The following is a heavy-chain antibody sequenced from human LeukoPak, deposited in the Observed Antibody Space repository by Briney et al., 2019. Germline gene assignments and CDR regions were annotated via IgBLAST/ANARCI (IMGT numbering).Heavy chain of an antibody. CDR3: AREASILVRCSDY. D-gene: IGHD6-6*01. Sequence: RLSCADSRHKYCGGAVRWDRQSQRLGLQYVAAISSNGGGTSCANSVKGRVTISRDNSKNTLYLQMGSLSAEDMAVYYCAREASILVRCSDYWGQGTLVTVSS. J-gene: IGHJ4*02. CDR1: RHKYCGGA. CDR2: ISSNGGGT. V-gene: IGHV3-64*01.